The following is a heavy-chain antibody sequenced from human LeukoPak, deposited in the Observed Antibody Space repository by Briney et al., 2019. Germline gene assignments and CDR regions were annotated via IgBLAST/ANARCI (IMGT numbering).Heavy chain of an antibody. V-gene: IGHV4-59*01. CDR3: ARASRPFNYGMDV. CDR2: IFYSGST. Sequence: PSETLSLTCTVSGGSISSYYWSWIRQPPGKGLEWIGYIFYSGSTNYNPSLKSRVTISVDTSKNQFSLKLSSVTAADTAVHYCARASRPFNYGMDVWGQGTTVTVSS. D-gene: IGHD2-2*01. CDR1: GGSISSYY. J-gene: IGHJ6*02.